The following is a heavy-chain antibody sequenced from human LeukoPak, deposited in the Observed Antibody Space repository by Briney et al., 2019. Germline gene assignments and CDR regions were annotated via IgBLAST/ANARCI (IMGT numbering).Heavy chain of an antibody. J-gene: IGHJ5*02. Sequence: GGSLRLSCAASGFTFSSYTMNWVRQAPGKGLEWISSISSSSSYIYYSDSVKGRFTISRDNAKNSLYLQMISLRAEDTAVYYCARELRYFDWLLGGDWFDPWGQGTLVTVSS. CDR2: ISSSSSYI. CDR1: GFTFSSYT. V-gene: IGHV3-21*01. CDR3: ARELRYFDWLLGGDWFDP. D-gene: IGHD3-9*01.